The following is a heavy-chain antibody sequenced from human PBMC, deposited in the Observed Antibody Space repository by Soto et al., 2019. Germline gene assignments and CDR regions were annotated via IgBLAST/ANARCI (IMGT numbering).Heavy chain of an antibody. Sequence: PGGSLRLSCATSGFNFDDYAMHWVRQVPGKGLEWISGISWNSGSIGYADSVKGRFTISRDNAKNSLYLQMNSLRAEDTALYYCAKDKVAAAGTGAFDIWGQGTMVTVSS. CDR1: GFNFDDYA. CDR2: ISWNSGSI. D-gene: IGHD6-13*01. J-gene: IGHJ3*02. V-gene: IGHV3-9*01. CDR3: AKDKVAAAGTGAFDI.